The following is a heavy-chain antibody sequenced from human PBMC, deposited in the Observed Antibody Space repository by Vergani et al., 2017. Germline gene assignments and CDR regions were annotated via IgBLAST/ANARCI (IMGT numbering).Heavy chain of an antibody. D-gene: IGHD4-23*01. V-gene: IGHV3-9*03. CDR3: TKSAGSSTVEKGGFDY. CDR1: GFTFDDYA. CDR2: ISRNSGTI. Sequence: EVQLVESGGGLVQPGRSLRLSCAASGFTFDDYAMHWVRQAPGKGLEWVSVISRNSGTIAYADSVKGRFTISRDNAKNSLYLQMNSLRVEDMALYYCTKSAGSSTVEKGGFDYWGQGTLVTVSS. J-gene: IGHJ4*02.